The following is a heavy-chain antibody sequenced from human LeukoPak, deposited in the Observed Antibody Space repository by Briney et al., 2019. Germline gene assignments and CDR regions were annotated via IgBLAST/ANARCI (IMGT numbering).Heavy chain of an antibody. CDR2: INHSGST. J-gene: IGHJ4*02. V-gene: IGHV4-34*01. CDR1: GGSFSGYY. CDR3: ASGITSGSYQNY. D-gene: IGHD1-26*01. Sequence: PSETLSLTCAVYGGSFSGYYWSWIRQPPGKGLEWIGEINHSGSTNYNPSLKSRVTISVDTSKNQFSLKLSSVTAGDTAVYYCASGITSGSYQNYWGQGTLVTVSS.